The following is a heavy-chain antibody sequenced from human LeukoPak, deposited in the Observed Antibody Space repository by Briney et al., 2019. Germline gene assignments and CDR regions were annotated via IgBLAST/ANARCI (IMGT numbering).Heavy chain of an antibody. Sequence: GGSLRLSCAASGFAFSDYWMTWVRQAPGKGLEWVADISQDGRTKHYVDSVKGRFTISRDNAKNSLFLQMNSLRVEDTAVYYCASHWGSSSWACEYWGQGTLVTVSS. J-gene: IGHJ4*02. V-gene: IGHV3-7*01. CDR3: ASHWGSSSWACEY. D-gene: IGHD6-13*01. CDR2: ISQDGRTK. CDR1: GFAFSDYW.